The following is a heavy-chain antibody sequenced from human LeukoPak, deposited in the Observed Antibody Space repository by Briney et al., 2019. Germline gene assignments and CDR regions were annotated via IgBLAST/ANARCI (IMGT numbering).Heavy chain of an antibody. Sequence: AGGSLRLSCTASGFTFSNFAMNWVRQAPGKGLEWVSGINDRGNSIYYTDSVKGRFTISRDNSKNTLFLQMDGLRAEDTAVYYCAKSISWWYIGSDYWGQGTLVTVSS. CDR2: INDRGNSI. V-gene: IGHV3-23*01. D-gene: IGHD2-8*02. CDR3: AKSISWWYIGSDY. J-gene: IGHJ4*02. CDR1: GFTFSNFA.